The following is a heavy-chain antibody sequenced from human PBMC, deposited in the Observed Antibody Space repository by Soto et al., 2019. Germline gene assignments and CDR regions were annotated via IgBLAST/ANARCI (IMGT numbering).Heavy chain of an antibody. Sequence: GGALRLSCAASGFTFSSYGMHWFRQAPVKGLEWVAVISYDGSNKYYADSVKGRFTISRDNSKNTLYLQMNSLRAEDTAVYYCAKDKTYYYDSSGYYYFDYWGQGTLVTVSS. V-gene: IGHV3-30*18. CDR3: AKDKTYYYDSSGYYYFDY. CDR1: GFTFSSYG. D-gene: IGHD3-22*01. CDR2: ISYDGSNK. J-gene: IGHJ4*02.